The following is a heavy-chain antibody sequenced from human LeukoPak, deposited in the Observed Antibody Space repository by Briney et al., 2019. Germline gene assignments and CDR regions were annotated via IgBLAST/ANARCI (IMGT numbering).Heavy chain of an antibody. V-gene: IGHV3-21*06. CDR3: ARDRGSGAY. CDR2: VSSSSTYI. Sequence: GGSLRLSCAASGFTFSSYSMNWVRQAPGKGLEWVSSVSSSSTYIYYADSVKGRFTISRDNAKNSLYLQMNSLRAEDTAVYYCARDRGSGAYWGQGTLVTVSS. D-gene: IGHD3-10*01. CDR1: GFTFSSYS. J-gene: IGHJ4*02.